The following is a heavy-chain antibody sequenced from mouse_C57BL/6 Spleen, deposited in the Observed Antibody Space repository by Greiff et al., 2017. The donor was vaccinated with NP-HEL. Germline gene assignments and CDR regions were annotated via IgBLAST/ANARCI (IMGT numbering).Heavy chain of an antibody. Sequence: LQESGAELVKPGASVKISCKASGYAFSSYWMNWVKQRPGKGLEWIGQIYPGDGDTNYNGKFKGKATLTADKSSSTAYMQLSSLTSEDSAVYFCARTYSPYYFDYWGQGTTLTVSS. V-gene: IGHV1-80*01. D-gene: IGHD2-12*01. CDR3: ARTYSPYYFDY. CDR1: GYAFSSYW. J-gene: IGHJ2*01. CDR2: IYPGDGDT.